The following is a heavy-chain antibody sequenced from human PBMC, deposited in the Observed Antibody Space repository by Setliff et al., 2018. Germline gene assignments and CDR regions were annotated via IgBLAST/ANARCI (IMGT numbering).Heavy chain of an antibody. CDR1: GGSFSGYY. CDR3: AREPWYYNFWSGYTRDYFDY. Sequence: PSKTLSLTGAVYGGSFSGYYWSGTRQPPGKGLEWIGESNHSGSNNYNPSLKSRVTISVDTSKNQFSLKLSSVTAADTAVYYGAREPWYYNFWSGYTRDYFDYWGQGTLVTVSS. D-gene: IGHD3-3*01. CDR2: SNHSGSN. V-gene: IGHV4-34*01. J-gene: IGHJ4*02.